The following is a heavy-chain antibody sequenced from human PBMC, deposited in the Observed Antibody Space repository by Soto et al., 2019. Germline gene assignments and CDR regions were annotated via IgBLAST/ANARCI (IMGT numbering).Heavy chain of an antibody. CDR3: ARGSSSSRPVHFDY. V-gene: IGHV1-18*01. Sequence: ASVKVACKASGASFISSSITWVRKAPGQGLDWMGRSIAYNATTNYAQKLQGRVTMTTDTSTSTAYMELRSLRSDDTAVYYCARGSSSSRPVHFDYWGQGTLVTVSS. CDR2: SIAYNATT. CDR1: GASFISSS. J-gene: IGHJ4*02.